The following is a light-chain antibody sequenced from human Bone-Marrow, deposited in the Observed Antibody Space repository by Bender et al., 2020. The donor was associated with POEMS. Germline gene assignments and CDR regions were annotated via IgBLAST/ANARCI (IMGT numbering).Light chain of an antibody. V-gene: IGLV3-21*02. J-gene: IGLJ3*02. Sequence: SYVLTQPPSVSVAPGQTARITCGGNDIGSKSVHWYQHTPGQAPVMVLYDDSDRPSGIPERFTGSNAGDTATLTISGVEGGDEADYYCQVWDSGRGQWVFGGGTKLTAL. CDR2: DDS. CDR1: DIGSKS. CDR3: QVWDSGRGQWV.